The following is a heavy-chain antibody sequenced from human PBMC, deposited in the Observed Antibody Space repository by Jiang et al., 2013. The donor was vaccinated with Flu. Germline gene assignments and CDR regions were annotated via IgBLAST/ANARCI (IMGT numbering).Heavy chain of an antibody. D-gene: IGHD3-10*01. V-gene: IGHV7-4-1*02. CDR2: INTNTGNP. CDR1: GYTFTSYA. Sequence: QSGSELKKPGASVKVSCKASGYTFTSYAMNWVRQAPGQGLEWMGWINTNTGNPTYAQGFTGRFVFSLDTSVSTAYLQISSLKAEDTAVYYCARGQWGLWFREFRLPVYWGQGTLVTVSS. CDR3: ARGQWGLWFREFRLPVY. J-gene: IGHJ4*02.